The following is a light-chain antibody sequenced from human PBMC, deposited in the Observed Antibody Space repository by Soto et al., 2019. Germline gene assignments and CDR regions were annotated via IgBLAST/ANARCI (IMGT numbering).Light chain of an antibody. V-gene: IGKV3-15*01. CDR2: GAS. CDR1: QSISSD. CDR3: QQYNNWPPWT. Sequence: EIVMTQSPATLSVSPGERATLSCRASQSISSDLAWYQQKPGQAPRLFIYGASTRATGIPARFSGSGSGTEFTLPISSLQSEDVAVYYCQQYNNWPPWTFGQGTKVEIK. J-gene: IGKJ1*01.